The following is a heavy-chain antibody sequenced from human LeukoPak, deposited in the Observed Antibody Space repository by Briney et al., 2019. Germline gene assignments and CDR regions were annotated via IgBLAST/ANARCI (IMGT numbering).Heavy chain of an antibody. D-gene: IGHD1-26*01. CDR1: GFTFSSYA. V-gene: IGHV3-23*01. CDR3: AKGGATLPFDACDI. J-gene: IGHJ3*02. CDR2: ISGSGGST. Sequence: GGALRLSCAASGFTFSSYAMSGVRQAPGRGLECVSAISGSGGSTYYADSVRGRFTLSRDNSKHTLYVPMKRLRAQDTAVYYCAKGGATLPFDACDIWGQGTMVTVSS.